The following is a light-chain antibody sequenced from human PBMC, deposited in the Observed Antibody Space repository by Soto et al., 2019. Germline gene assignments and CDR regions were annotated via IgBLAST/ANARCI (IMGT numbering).Light chain of an antibody. Sequence: QSALTQPASVSGSPGQWITISCTGTSTDVGGYNYVSWYQQHPAKAPKLMIYDVSNRPSGVSNRFSGSKSGNTASLTISGLQAEDEADYCCSSYTSSSILVFGGGTKVTVL. CDR3: SSYTSSSILV. CDR2: DVS. CDR1: STDVGGYNY. V-gene: IGLV2-14*01. J-gene: IGLJ2*01.